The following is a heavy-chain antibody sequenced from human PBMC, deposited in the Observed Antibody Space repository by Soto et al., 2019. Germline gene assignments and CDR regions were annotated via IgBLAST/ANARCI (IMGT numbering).Heavy chain of an antibody. D-gene: IGHD2-8*01. CDR1: VFRGSDYG. J-gene: IGHJ4*02. CDR3: VRYGYCTYDLCYTQFFDF. Sequence: GPLRLACAASVFRGSDYGMNWVRQAPGKWLEWVSYLRRTTFIVYYGDAVKGRFTMSRDNDKNSLYLQMNSLREEDTAKYYCVRYGYCTYDLCYTQFFDFWGQGTQVTVSS. V-gene: IGHV3-48*02. CDR2: LRRTTFIV.